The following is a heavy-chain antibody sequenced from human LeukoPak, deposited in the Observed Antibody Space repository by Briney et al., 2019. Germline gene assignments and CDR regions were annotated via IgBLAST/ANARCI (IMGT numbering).Heavy chain of an antibody. Sequence: PSQTLSLTCTVSGGSISSGSYYWSWIRQPAGEGLEWIGRIYTSGSTNYNPSLKSRVTISVDTSKNQFSLKLSSVTAADTAVYYCARERFVYGMDVWGQGTTVTVSS. V-gene: IGHV4-61*02. D-gene: IGHD3-3*01. CDR3: ARERFVYGMDV. CDR2: IYTSGST. J-gene: IGHJ6*02. CDR1: GGSISSGSYY.